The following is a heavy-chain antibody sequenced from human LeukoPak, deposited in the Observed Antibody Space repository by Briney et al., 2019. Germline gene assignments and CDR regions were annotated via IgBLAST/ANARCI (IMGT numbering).Heavy chain of an antibody. J-gene: IGHJ6*02. CDR1: AGSISSYY. CDR3: ARHVPPGPHDYGMDV. CDR2: IYYSGTT. V-gene: IGHV4-59*08. D-gene: IGHD1-14*01. Sequence: SETLSLTCTVSAGSISSYYWSWIRQPPGKGLEWIGYIYYSGTTYYNPSLKSRVTISVDTSKNQFSLKLSSVTAADTAVYYCARHVPPGPHDYGMDVWGQGTTVTVSS.